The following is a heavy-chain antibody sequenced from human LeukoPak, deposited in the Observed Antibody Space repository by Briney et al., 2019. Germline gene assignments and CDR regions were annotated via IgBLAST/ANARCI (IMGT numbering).Heavy chain of an antibody. D-gene: IGHD6-19*01. CDR3: AREGSSGWYLRWFDP. CDR1: GFTFSDYY. V-gene: IGHV3-11*04. J-gene: IGHJ5*02. Sequence: GGSLRLSCAASGFTFSDYYMSWIRQAPGKGLEWVSYISSSGSTIYYADSVKGRFTISRDNAKNSLYLQMNSLRAEGTAVYYCAREGSSGWYLRWFDPWGQGTLVTVSS. CDR2: ISSSGSTI.